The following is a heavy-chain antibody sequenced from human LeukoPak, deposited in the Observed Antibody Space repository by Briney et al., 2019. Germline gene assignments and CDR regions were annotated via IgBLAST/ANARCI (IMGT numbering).Heavy chain of an antibody. CDR3: ARLRSTIAARPFDY. V-gene: IGHV4-38-2*01. Sequence: SETLSLTCAVSGYSISSGYYWGWIRQPPGKGLEWIGSIYHSGSTYYNPSLKSRVTISVDTSKNQFSLKLSSVTAADTAVYYCARLRSTIAARPFDYRGQGTLVTVSS. J-gene: IGHJ4*02. D-gene: IGHD6-6*01. CDR1: GYSISSGYY. CDR2: IYHSGST.